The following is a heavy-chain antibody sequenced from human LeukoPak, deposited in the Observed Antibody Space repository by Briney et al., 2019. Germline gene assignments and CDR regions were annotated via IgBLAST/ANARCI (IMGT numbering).Heavy chain of an antibody. CDR2: IRSKTFGGTT. D-gene: IGHD6-13*01. V-gene: IGHV3-49*04. CDR3: SRAYSSSWYDPYYFDF. Sequence: GGSLRLSCTASGFTFGDYAMSWVRQAPGKGLEWVGFIRSKTFGGTTEYAASVKDRFTISRDDSKNIAYLQMNSLETEDTVVYYCSRAYSSSWYDPYYFDFWGQGSLVTVSS. J-gene: IGHJ4*02. CDR1: GFTFGDYA.